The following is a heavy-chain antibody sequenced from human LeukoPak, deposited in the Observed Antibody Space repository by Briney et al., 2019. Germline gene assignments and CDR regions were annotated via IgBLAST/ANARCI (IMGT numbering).Heavy chain of an antibody. CDR1: GYTFTGYY. Sequence: ASVKVSCKASGYTFTGYYMHWVRQAPGQGLEWMGWINPNSGGTNYAQKFRARVTMTRDTSISTAYMELSRLRSDDTAVYYCARGYCSGGSCLHFDYWGQGTLVTVSS. V-gene: IGHV1-2*02. CDR2: INPNSGGT. D-gene: IGHD2-15*01. J-gene: IGHJ4*02. CDR3: ARGYCSGGSCLHFDY.